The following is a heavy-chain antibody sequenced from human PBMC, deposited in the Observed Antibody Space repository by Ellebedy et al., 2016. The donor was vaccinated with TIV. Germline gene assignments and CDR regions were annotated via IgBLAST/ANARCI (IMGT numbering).Heavy chain of an antibody. Sequence: SETLSLTXTVSSGSITSAPYYWSWIRQQPGKGLEFIGYINYSGKPYSNPSLKSRVTISRDTSQNQFSLKLSSVTAADTAIYYCASVREYRYGGGGFDYWGQGTLVTVSS. V-gene: IGHV4-31*03. CDR1: SGSITSAPYY. CDR3: ASVREYRYGGGGFDY. J-gene: IGHJ4*02. CDR2: INYSGKP. D-gene: IGHD5-18*01.